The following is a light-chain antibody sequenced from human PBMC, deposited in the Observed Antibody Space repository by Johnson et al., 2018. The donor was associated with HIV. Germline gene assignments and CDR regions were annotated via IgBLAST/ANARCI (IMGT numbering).Light chain of an antibody. Sequence: QSALTQPPSVSAAPGQKVTISCSGSSSNIENNYVSWYQQLPGTAHKLLIYDNNKRPSGIPDQFSGSKSGTSATLGITGLQTGDEADYYCGTWDSSLSAYVFGTGTKVTVL. J-gene: IGLJ1*01. CDR1: SSNIENNY. CDR3: GTWDSSLSAYV. CDR2: DNN. V-gene: IGLV1-51*01.